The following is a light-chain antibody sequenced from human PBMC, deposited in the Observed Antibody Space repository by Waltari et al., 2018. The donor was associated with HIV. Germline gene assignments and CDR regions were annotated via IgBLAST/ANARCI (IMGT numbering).Light chain of an antibody. J-gene: IGLJ3*02. Sequence: QSVLTQPPSVSRAPGQRVTISCSGRRSNIGDRLDAHWYQQIPGTAPKLLLYGNSNRPSGVPDRFSGSKSGTSASLAITGLQAEDEADYYCQSYDSSLSGSVFGGGTKLTVL. CDR1: RSNIGDRLD. CDR2: GNS. CDR3: QSYDSSLSGSV. V-gene: IGLV1-40*01.